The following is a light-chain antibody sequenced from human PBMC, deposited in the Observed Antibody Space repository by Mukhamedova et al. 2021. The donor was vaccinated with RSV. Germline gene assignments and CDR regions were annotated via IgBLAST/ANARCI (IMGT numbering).Light chain of an antibody. CDR1: QGVNRF. J-gene: IGKJ4*01. CDR2: ATT. Sequence: VTITCRASQGVNRFVAWYQQKPGKAPRLLTYATTTLQSGVPSRFSGSGSGTEFSLTISSLQPADFATYYCQQLNTYPALTFGGGT. CDR3: QQLNTYPALT. V-gene: IGKV1-9*01.